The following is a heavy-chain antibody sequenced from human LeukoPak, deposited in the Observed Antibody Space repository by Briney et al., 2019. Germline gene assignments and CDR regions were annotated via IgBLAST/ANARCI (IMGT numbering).Heavy chain of an antibody. J-gene: IGHJ4*02. CDR1: GGSIRSSYDY. Sequence: PSETLSLTCTVSGGSIRSSYDYWGWVRRPPGKGLEWIGSMYYTGSTFYNPSLKSRVTISVHTSNNHFSLKLSSVTAADTAVYYCARGTSGPWYYFDYWGQGTLVSVSS. CDR2: MYYTGST. D-gene: IGHD2-8*01. CDR3: ARGTSGPWYYFDY. V-gene: IGHV4-39*02.